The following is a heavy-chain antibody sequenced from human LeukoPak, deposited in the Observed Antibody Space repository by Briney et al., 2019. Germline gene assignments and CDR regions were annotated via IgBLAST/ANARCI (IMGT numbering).Heavy chain of an antibody. Sequence: GGSLRLSCAASGFTFSSYGMHWVRQAPGKGLEWVAVIWYDGSNKYYADSVKGRFTISRDNSKNTLYLQMNSLRAEDTAVYYCVRVTHSSYSYGYGDGDYWGQGTLVTVSS. CDR2: IWYDGSNK. D-gene: IGHD5-18*01. V-gene: IGHV3-33*01. J-gene: IGHJ4*02. CDR3: VRVTHSSYSYGYGDGDY. CDR1: GFTFSSYG.